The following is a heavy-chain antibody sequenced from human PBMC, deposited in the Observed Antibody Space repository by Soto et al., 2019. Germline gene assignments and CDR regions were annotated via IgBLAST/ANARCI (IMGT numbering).Heavy chain of an antibody. CDR3: ARKGVAFDY. CDR1: GFTFSSYS. D-gene: IGHD3-3*01. J-gene: IGHJ4*02. CDR2: ISTTSSSI. Sequence: TGGSLRLSCAASGFTFSSYSMNWVRQAPVKVLEWISYISTTSSSIYYADSLKGRFTISRDNAKNSLFLQMNSLRDEDTAVYYCARKGVAFDYWGQGALVTVSS. V-gene: IGHV3-48*02.